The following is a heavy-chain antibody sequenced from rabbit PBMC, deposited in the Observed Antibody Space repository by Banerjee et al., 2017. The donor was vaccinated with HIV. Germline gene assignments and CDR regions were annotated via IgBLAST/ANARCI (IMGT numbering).Heavy chain of an antibody. D-gene: IGHD7-1*01. V-gene: IGHV1S45*01. CDR3: ARDGFGTDPDYDL. CDR1: GFTISSRYY. CDR2: IYAGDGNS. Sequence: QELLVAAGGGVVQPEGSLTLICTASGFTISSRYYMCWVRQAPGKGLEWIACIYAGDGNSYNASRAKGRFTISKTSSATVTIQMTSLTAADTDSYFSARDGFGTDPDYDLWGQGTLVTVS. J-gene: IGHJ4*01.